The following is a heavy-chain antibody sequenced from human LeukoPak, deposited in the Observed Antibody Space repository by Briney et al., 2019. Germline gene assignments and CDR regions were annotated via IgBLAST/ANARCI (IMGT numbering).Heavy chain of an antibody. V-gene: IGHV5-51*01. CDR3: ARHYVVVPAAIPDYYGMDV. CDR1: GYSFTSCW. D-gene: IGHD2-2*01. J-gene: IGHJ6*02. Sequence: GESLKISCKGSGYSFTSCWIGWVRQMPGEGLEWMGIIYPGDSDTRYSPSFQGQVTISADKSISTAYLQWSSLKASDTAMYYCARHYVVVPAAIPDYYGMDVWGQGTTVTVSS. CDR2: IYPGDSDT.